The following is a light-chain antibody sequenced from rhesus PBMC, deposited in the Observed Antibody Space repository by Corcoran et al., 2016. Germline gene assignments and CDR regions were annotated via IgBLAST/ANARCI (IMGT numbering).Light chain of an antibody. CDR3: QQHKTNPPA. Sequence: DIQMTQSPSSLSASVGDTVTITCQASQGIGKYLAWYQLKLGKAPKFLSYDASTLERGVPSRLSGSGAGTEIRLTSSSLQPEDCATYYCQQHKTNPPAFGPGTKVEI. J-gene: IGKJ1*01. CDR1: QGIGKY. CDR2: DAS. V-gene: IGKV1-25*01.